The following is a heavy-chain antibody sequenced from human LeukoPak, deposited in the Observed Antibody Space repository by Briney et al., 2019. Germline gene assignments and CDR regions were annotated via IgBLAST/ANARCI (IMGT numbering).Heavy chain of an antibody. CDR3: ARGPLGYCSGGSCYPRSFDS. D-gene: IGHD2-15*01. V-gene: IGHV4-30-2*01. CDR2: IYNNGRI. Sequence: SQTLSLTCAVSGGSISSGGYSCSWIRQTPGKGLEWIGNIYNNGRIYYNSSLKSRVTISVDRSKNQLSLKLSSVTAADTAVYYCARGPLGYCSGGSCYPRSFDSWGQGTLVTVSS. J-gene: IGHJ5*01. CDR1: GGSISSGGYS.